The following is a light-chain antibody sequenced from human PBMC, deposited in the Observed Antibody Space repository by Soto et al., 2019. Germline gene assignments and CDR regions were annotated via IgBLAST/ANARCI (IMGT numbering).Light chain of an antibody. V-gene: IGKV1-5*01. CDR2: DAS. J-gene: IGKJ1*01. CDR1: QSISSW. CDR3: QQYNNWPPRT. Sequence: DIQMTQSPSTLSASLGDRVTITCRASQSISSWLAWYQQKPGKAPKLLIYDASSLESGVPSRFSGSGSGTEFTLTISSLQSEDFAVYYCQQYNNWPPRTFGQGTKVDIK.